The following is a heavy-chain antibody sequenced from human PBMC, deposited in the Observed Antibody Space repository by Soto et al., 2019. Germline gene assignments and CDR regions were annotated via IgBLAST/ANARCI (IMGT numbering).Heavy chain of an antibody. J-gene: IGHJ4*02. D-gene: IGHD3-10*01. V-gene: IGHV1-8*01. Sequence: EASVKVSCKTSGDTFTNHFIHWARQAPGQRPVWMGCINTANGNTGYAQKFQGRVTMTRNTSISTAYMELSSLRSEDTAVYYCARAELLWFGELLYWYYFDYWGQGTLVTVSS. CDR1: GDTFTNHF. CDR3: ARAELLWFGELLYWYYFDY. CDR2: INTANGNT.